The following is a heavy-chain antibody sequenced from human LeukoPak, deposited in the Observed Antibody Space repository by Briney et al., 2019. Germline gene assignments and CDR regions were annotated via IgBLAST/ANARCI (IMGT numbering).Heavy chain of an antibody. J-gene: IGHJ4*02. CDR1: GGTFSSYA. V-gene: IGHV1-69*05. CDR2: IIPIFGTA. CDR3: ARGGRIGDYGDDDYYFDY. Sequence: SVKVSCKASGGTFSSYAISWVRQAPGRGLEWMGGIIPIFGTANYAQKFQGRVTITTDESTSTAYMELSSLRSEDTAVYYCARGGRIGDYGDDDYYFDYWGQGTLVTVSS. D-gene: IGHD4-17*01.